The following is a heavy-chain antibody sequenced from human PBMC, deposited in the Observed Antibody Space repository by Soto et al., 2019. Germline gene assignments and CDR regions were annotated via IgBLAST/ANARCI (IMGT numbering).Heavy chain of an antibody. V-gene: IGHV4-38-2*02. Sequence: SETLSLTCAVSGYSIISGCFWGCIRQPPGKGLEWIANMYHDGNTHYNPSLKSRVTMSVDTSKNQFSLKLNSVTAADTAVYYCARESYSGYHSYDYWGQGILVTVSS. D-gene: IGHD5-12*01. CDR1: GYSIISGCF. CDR2: MYHDGNT. J-gene: IGHJ4*02. CDR3: ARESYSGYHSYDY.